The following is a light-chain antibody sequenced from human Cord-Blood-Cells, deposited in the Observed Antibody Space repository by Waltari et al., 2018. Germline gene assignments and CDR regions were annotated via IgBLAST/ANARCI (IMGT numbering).Light chain of an antibody. CDR3: QQRSNWPPALT. CDR2: DAS. CDR1: QSVSSY. Sequence: EIVLTQSPATLSLSPGERATLSCRASQSVSSYIAWYQQKPGQAHRLLISDASNRATGIPARFSGSGSGTDFTLTISSREPEDFAVYDCQQRSNWPPALTFGGGTKVEIK. V-gene: IGKV3-11*01. J-gene: IGKJ4*01.